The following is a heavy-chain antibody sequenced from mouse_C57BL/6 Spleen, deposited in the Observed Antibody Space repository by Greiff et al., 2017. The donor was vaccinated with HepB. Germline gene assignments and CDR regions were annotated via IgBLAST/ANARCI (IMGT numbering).Heavy chain of an antibody. Sequence: EVQLQQSGPELVKPGASVKISCKASGYTFTDYYMNWVKQSHGKSLEWIGDINPNNGGTSYNQKFKGKATLTVDKSSSTAYMEHRSLTSEDSAVYYCARRGGLRRGGNYAMDSWGQGTSVTVSS. CDR3: ARRGGLRRGGNYAMDS. CDR2: INPNNGGT. V-gene: IGHV1-26*01. J-gene: IGHJ4*01. CDR1: GYTFTDYY. D-gene: IGHD2-4*01.